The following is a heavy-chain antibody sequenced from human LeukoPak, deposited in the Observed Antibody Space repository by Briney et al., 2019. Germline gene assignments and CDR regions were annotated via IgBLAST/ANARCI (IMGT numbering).Heavy chain of an antibody. V-gene: IGHV3-11*01. CDR3: SRDPRRVDY. J-gene: IGHJ4*02. CDR1: GYTFTGYY. CDR2: ISGSGHDI. Sequence: SCKASGYTFTGYYMTWIRQTPGKGLEWVSYISGSGHDISYADSVKGRFTISRDNAKSSLYLQMNSLRAEDTAVYYCSRDPRRVDYWGQGTLVTVSS.